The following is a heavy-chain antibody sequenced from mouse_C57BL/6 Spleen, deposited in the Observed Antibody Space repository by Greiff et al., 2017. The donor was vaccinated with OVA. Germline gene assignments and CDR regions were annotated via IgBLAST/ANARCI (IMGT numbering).Heavy chain of an antibody. J-gene: IGHJ3*01. CDR2: IDPSDSYT. D-gene: IGHD1-1*01. V-gene: IGHV1-69*01. CDR3: ASDYYGSSSPAWFAY. Sequence: QVQLQQPGAELVMPGASVKLSCKASGYTFTSYWMHWVKQRPGQGLEWIGEIDPSDSYTNYNQKFKGKSTLTVDKSSSTAYMQLSSLTSEDSAVYYCASDYYGSSSPAWFAYWGKGTLVTVSA. CDR1: GYTFTSYW.